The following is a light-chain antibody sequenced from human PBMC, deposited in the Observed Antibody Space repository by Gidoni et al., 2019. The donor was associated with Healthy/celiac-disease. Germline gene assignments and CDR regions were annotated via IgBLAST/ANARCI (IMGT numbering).Light chain of an antibody. J-gene: IGKJ1*01. CDR1: QDISNY. Sequence: DIQMTQSPSSLSASVGDRVTITCQASQDISNYLNWYQQKPGKAPKLLIYDASNLETGVPSRFSGRGSGTDLTFTISSLQPEDIATYYCQQYDNLPTFGQXTKVEIK. CDR3: QQYDNLPT. V-gene: IGKV1-33*01. CDR2: DAS.